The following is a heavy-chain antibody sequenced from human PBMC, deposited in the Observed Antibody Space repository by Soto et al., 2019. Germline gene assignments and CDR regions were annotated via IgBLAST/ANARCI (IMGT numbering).Heavy chain of an antibody. V-gene: IGHV1-69*06. CDR2: IIPIFGTA. D-gene: IGHD1-7*01. CDR3: ARGDWNYPSWFDP. J-gene: IGHJ5*02. Sequence: SVKVSCTASGGTFSSYAISWVRQAPGQGLEWMGGIIPIFGTANYAQKFQGRVTITADKSTSTAYMELSSLRSEDTAVYYCARGDWNYPSWFDPWGQGTLVTVSS. CDR1: GGTFSSYA.